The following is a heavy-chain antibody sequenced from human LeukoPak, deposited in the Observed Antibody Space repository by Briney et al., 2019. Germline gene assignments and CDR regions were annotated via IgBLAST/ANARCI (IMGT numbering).Heavy chain of an antibody. V-gene: IGHV1-69*04. D-gene: IGHD5-18*01. J-gene: IGHJ4*02. CDR2: IIPILGIA. CDR3: ARVDTAMVIDY. CDR1: GGTFSSYA. Sequence: SVKVTCKASGGTFSSYAISWVRQAPGQGLEWMGRIIPILGIANYAQKFQGRVTITADKSTSIAYMELSSLRSEDTAVYYCARVDTAMVIDYWGQGNLVTVSS.